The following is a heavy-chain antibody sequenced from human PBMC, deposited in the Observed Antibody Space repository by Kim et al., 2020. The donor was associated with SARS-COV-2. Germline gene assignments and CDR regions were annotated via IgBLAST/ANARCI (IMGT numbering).Heavy chain of an antibody. CDR3: ARDRVARIAAADDAFDI. Sequence: ASVKVSCKASGYTFTSYGISWVRQAPGQGLEWMGWISAYNGNTYYAQKLQGRVTMTTDTSTSTAYMELRSLRSDDTAVYYCARDRVARIAAADDAFDIWGQGTMVTVSS. V-gene: IGHV1-18*01. J-gene: IGHJ3*02. D-gene: IGHD6-13*01. CDR1: GYTFTSYG. CDR2: ISAYNGNT.